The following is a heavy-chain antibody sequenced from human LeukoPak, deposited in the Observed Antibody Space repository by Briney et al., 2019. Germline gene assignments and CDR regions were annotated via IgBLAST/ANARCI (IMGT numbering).Heavy chain of an antibody. Sequence: ASVKVSCKASGYPSTSYGISWVRQAPGQGLEWMGWISAYNGNTNYAQKLQGRVTMTTDTSTSTAYMELRSLRSDDTAVYYCARVLGYCSSTSCYSPHNYYYYGMDVWGQGTTVTVSS. CDR1: GYPSTSYG. D-gene: IGHD2-2*01. V-gene: IGHV1-18*01. J-gene: IGHJ6*02. CDR2: ISAYNGNT. CDR3: ARVLGYCSSTSCYSPHNYYYYGMDV.